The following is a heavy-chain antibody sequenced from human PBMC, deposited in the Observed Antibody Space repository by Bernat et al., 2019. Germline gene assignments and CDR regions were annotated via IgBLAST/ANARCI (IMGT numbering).Heavy chain of an antibody. Sequence: QVQLVESGGGLVQPGGSLRLSCAASGFTFSSYGMHWVRQAPGKAPEWVAFIWYDGSNKYYADSVKGRFTNSRDNSKNTLYLQMNSLRAEDTAVYYCAQKDCSGGGCDFDYWGQGTLVTVSS. CDR3: AQKDCSGGGCDFDY. CDR1: GFTFSSYG. J-gene: IGHJ4*02. CDR2: IWYDGSNK. V-gene: IGHV3-30*02. D-gene: IGHD2-15*01.